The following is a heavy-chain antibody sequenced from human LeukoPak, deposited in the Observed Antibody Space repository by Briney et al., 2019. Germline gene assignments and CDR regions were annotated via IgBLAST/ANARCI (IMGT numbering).Heavy chain of an antibody. D-gene: IGHD6-13*01. CDR2: ISHDGGNE. J-gene: IGHJ4*02. CDR1: GFTFSGHA. Sequence: PGGSLRLSCAASGFTFSGHAIHWARQAPGKGLEWVAAISHDGGNEYYADSVKGRFSISRDNSKNTLYLQMNSLRAEDTAVYYCATYRSTWSYFDNWGQGTLVTVSS. CDR3: ATYRSTWSYFDN. V-gene: IGHV3-30-3*01.